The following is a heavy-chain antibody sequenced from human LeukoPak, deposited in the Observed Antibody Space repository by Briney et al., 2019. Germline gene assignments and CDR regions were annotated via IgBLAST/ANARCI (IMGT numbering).Heavy chain of an antibody. CDR3: AKDTSPWLGDDAFDI. D-gene: IGHD3-10*01. J-gene: IGHJ3*02. CDR1: GFTFSDYY. Sequence: GGSLRLSCAASGFTFSDYYMSWIRQAPGKGLEWVSYISSSGSTIYYADSVKGRFTISRDNAKNSLYLQMNSLRAEDTALYYCAKDTSPWLGDDAFDIWGQGTMVTVSS. CDR2: ISSSGSTI. V-gene: IGHV3-11*01.